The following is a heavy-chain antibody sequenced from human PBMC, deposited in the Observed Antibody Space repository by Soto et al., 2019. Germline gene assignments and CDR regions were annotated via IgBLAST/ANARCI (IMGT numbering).Heavy chain of an antibody. V-gene: IGHV4-30-4*01. Sequence: PSETLSLTCTVSGGSISSGDSYWGWIRQPPGKGLEWIGYIDNSGTTYYNPSLKSRITMSIYTSTNQFFLKLSSMTAADTAVYYCARELTGYRYGPGEVYWGQGTLVTVSS. CDR3: ARELTGYRYGPGEVY. J-gene: IGHJ4*01. D-gene: IGHD5-18*01. CDR2: IDNSGTT. CDR1: GGSISSGDSY.